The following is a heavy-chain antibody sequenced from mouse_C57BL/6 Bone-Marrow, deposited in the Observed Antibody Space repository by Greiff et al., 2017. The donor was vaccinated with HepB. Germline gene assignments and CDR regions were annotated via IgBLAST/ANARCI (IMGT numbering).Heavy chain of an antibody. Sequence: QVQLQQSGAELARPGASVKMSCKASGYTFTSYTMHWVKQRPGQGLEWIGYINPSSGYTKYNQKFKDKATLTADKSSSTAYMQLSSLTSEDSAVYYCAPGGGPYYFDYWGQGTTLTVSS. D-gene: IGHD4-1*01. CDR3: APGGGPYYFDY. J-gene: IGHJ2*01. V-gene: IGHV1-4*01. CDR1: GYTFTSYT. CDR2: INPSSGYT.